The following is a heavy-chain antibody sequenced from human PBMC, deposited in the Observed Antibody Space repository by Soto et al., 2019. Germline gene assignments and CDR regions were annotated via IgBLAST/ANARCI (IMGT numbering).Heavy chain of an antibody. CDR3: ARANSNSPQRHFDY. CDR2: LYYGGSA. V-gene: IGHV4-59*12. J-gene: IGHJ4*02. Sequence: SETLSLTCTVSGGSISSYYWNWIRRPPGKGLEWIGFLYYGGSAHFNPSLKSRVTISGDTSKNQFSLKLTSVTAADTAMYYCARANSNSPQRHFDYWGQGTLVTVSS. D-gene: IGHD4-4*01. CDR1: GGSISSYY.